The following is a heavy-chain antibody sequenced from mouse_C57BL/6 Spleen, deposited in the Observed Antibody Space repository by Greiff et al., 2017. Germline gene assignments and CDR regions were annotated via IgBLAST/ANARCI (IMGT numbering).Heavy chain of an antibody. CDR3: TTVVRDYYAMDY. V-gene: IGHV14-4*01. D-gene: IGHD1-1*01. Sequence: EVKLVESGAELVRPGASVKLSCTASGFNIKDDYMHWVKQRPEQGLEWIGWIDPENGDTEYASKFQGKATITADTSSTTAYLQLSSLTSEDTAVYYCTTVVRDYYAMDYWGQGTSVTVSS. CDR1: GFNIKDDY. J-gene: IGHJ4*01. CDR2: IDPENGDT.